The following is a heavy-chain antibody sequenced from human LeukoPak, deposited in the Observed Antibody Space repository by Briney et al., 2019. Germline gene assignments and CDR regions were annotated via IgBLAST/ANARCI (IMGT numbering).Heavy chain of an antibody. CDR2: IRGSGGST. Sequence: PGASLRLSCAASGFTFSSYAMSWVRQAPGKGLEWVSPIRGSGGSTSYADSVKGRFTISRDNSKNTLYLQMNSLRAEDTAVYCCARDFYDSSGYTGAFDIWGQGTMVTVSS. V-gene: IGHV3-23*01. CDR3: ARDFYDSSGYTGAFDI. J-gene: IGHJ3*02. CDR1: GFTFSSYA. D-gene: IGHD3-22*01.